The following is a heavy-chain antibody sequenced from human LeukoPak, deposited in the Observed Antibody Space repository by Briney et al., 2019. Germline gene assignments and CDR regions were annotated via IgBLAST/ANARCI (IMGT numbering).Heavy chain of an antibody. D-gene: IGHD6-19*01. CDR3: AKELGIAVAGTGY. CDR2: ISGSGGST. V-gene: IGHV3-23*01. Sequence: GGSLRLSCAASGFTFSSYAMSWVRQAPGKGLEWVSVISGSGGSTYSADYLKARFTISRDNSKNTLYLQMNSLRAEDTAVYYCAKELGIAVAGTGYWGQGTLVTVSS. CDR1: GFTFSSYA. J-gene: IGHJ4*02.